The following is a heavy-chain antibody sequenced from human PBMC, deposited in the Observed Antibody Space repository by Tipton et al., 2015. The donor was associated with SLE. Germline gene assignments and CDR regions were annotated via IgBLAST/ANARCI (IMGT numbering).Heavy chain of an antibody. CDR2: IYRSGTA. Sequence: TLSLTCSVSSYSIYNGFYWGWIRQSPGKGLGWIGSIYRSGTAYYNPSLKSRVTMSVDTSKNQFSLKLTSVTAADTAVYYCARDPYDSWSDYQATFDYWGQGTLVTVSP. CDR3: ARDPYDSWSDYQATFDY. J-gene: IGHJ4*02. CDR1: SYSIYNGFY. D-gene: IGHD3-3*01. V-gene: IGHV4-38-2*02.